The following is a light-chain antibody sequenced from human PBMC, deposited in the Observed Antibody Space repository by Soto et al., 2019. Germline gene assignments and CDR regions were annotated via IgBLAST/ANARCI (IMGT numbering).Light chain of an antibody. J-gene: IGKJ5*01. CDR1: QSVTSY. CDR3: QQRGDWPPIT. V-gene: IGKV3-11*01. CDR2: DAS. Sequence: EIVLTQSPATLSLSPGERATLSCMASQSVTSYVAWYQQKPGQAPRLLIYDASNRATGIPARFSGSGSGTDFTLTISSLEPEDFAVYYCQQRGDWPPITFGQGTRLEIK.